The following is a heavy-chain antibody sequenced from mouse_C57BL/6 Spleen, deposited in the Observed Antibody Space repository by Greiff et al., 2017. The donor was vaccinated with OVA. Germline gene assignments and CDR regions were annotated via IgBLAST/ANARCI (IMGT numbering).Heavy chain of an antibody. CDR1: GYTFTSYG. CDR2: IYPRSGNT. CDR3: ARKWGQENYFDY. D-gene: IGHD1-3*01. Sequence: QVQLKESGAELARPGASVKLSCKASGYTFTSYGISWVKQRPGQGLEWIGVIYPRSGNTYYNEKFKGKATLTADKSSSTAYMELRSLTSEDSAVYFCARKWGQENYFDYWGQGTTLTGSS. J-gene: IGHJ2*01. V-gene: IGHV1-81*01.